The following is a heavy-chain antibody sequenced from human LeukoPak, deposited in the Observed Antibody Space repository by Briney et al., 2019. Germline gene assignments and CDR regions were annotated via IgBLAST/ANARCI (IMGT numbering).Heavy chain of an antibody. CDR3: VRAGGVAAVGNWFDS. Sequence: PGGSLRLSCTASGFTFSTYGMHWVRQAPGKGLEWVTVIWYDGSKKYYADSVKGRFTISRDNSKNTMYLQMNSLRAEDAAVYYRVRAGGVAAVGNWFDSWGQGTLVTVSP. V-gene: IGHV3-33*01. D-gene: IGHD1-26*01. J-gene: IGHJ5*01. CDR1: GFTFSTYG. CDR2: IWYDGSKK.